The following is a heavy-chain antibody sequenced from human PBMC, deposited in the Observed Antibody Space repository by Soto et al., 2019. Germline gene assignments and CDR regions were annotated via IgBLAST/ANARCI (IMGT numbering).Heavy chain of an antibody. CDR1: GPIFSNYR. CDR3: ARDKSVYMRGSYMDV. D-gene: IGHD3-10*01. J-gene: IGHJ6*03. Sequence: PGGSLRLSCAASGPIFSNYRMHWVRQAPGKGLVWVSCISTDGSITNYADSVKGRFTVSRDNAKNTLYLQMNSLRAEDTAVYYCARDKSVYMRGSYMDVWGKGTTVTVSS. V-gene: IGHV3-74*01. CDR2: ISTDGSIT.